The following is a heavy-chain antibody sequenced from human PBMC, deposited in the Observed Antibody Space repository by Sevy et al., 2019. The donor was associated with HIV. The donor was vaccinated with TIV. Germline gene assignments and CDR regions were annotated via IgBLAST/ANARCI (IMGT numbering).Heavy chain of an antibody. Sequence: SETLSLTCTVSDDSISSGDYYWNWIRQPAGKGPEWIGRIHTSGTTNYNPSLKSRITISMDTSKNQFSLTLTSLTAADTALYFCARAYDYSGYLREGFDPWGQGTQVTVSS. V-gene: IGHV4-61*02. CDR3: ARAYDYSGYLREGFDP. D-gene: IGHD3-22*01. CDR2: IHTSGTT. CDR1: DDSISSGDYY. J-gene: IGHJ5*02.